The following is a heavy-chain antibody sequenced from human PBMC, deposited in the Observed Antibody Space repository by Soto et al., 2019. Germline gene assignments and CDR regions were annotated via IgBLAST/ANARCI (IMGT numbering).Heavy chain of an antibody. D-gene: IGHD3-3*01. CDR3: ARSRGVPYYYRMDV. J-gene: IGHJ6*01. CDR1: GYTFTGYY. Sequence: ASVKVSCKASGYTFTGYYMHWVRQAPGQGLEWMGWINPNSGGTNYAQKFQGWVTMTRDTSISTAYMELSRLRSDDTAVYYCARSRGVPYYYRMDVWGQGTTVTVSS. V-gene: IGHV1-2*04. CDR2: INPNSGGT.